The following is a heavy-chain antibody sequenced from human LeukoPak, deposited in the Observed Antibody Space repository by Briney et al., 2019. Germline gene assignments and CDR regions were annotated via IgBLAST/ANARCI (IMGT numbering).Heavy chain of an antibody. J-gene: IGHJ4*02. CDR2: INPNSGGT. CDR3: APDSGSYRFDY. D-gene: IGHD1-26*01. CDR1: GYTFTGYY. Sequence: GASVKVSCKASGYTFTGYYMHWVRQAPGQGLEWMGWINPNSGGTNYAQKFQGRVTMTRDTSISTDYMELSRLRSDDTAVYYCAPDSGSYRFDYWGQGTLVAVSS. V-gene: IGHV1-2*02.